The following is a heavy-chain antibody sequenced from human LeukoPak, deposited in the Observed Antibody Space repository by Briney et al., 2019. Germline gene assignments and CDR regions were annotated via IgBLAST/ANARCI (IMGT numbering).Heavy chain of an antibody. CDR2: IYYSGST. D-gene: IGHD3-10*01. J-gene: IGHJ3*02. CDR1: GGSISSSSYY. V-gene: IGHV4-39*01. CDR3: ARGEDAFDI. Sequence: SETLSLTCTVSGGSISSSSYYWGWIRQPPGKGLEWIGSIYYSGSTYYNPSLKSRVTISVDTSKNQFSLKLSSVTAADTAVYYCARGEDAFDIWGQGTMVTVSS.